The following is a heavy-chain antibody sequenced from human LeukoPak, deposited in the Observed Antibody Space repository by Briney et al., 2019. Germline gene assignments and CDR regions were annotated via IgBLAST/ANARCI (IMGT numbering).Heavy chain of an antibody. V-gene: IGHV3-20*04. CDR1: GFAFDEHG. J-gene: IGHJ4*02. D-gene: IGHD2-2*01. CDR2: INWSGGST. CDR3: ARAPITSPFYFDY. Sequence: GGSLRLSCTAYGFAFDEHGMSWVRQVPGKGLEWVSGINWSGGSTGYADPLRGRFTISRDNAKNSLYLQMDSLRAEDTALYYCARAPITSPFYFDYWGQGTLVTVSS.